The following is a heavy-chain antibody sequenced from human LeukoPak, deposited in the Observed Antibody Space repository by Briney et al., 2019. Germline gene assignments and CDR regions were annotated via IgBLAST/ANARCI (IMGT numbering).Heavy chain of an antibody. CDR2: ISPYSGHA. Sequence: GASVKVSCKASGYTFYTYGLSWVRQAPGQGLEWMGWISPYSGHANYAQKLQGRVTMTTDTSTSTAYMELRSLRSDDTAMYYGARDPGVYSSGSYAPGWFDPWGQGSLVTVSS. CDR3: ARDPGVYSSGSYAPGWFDP. J-gene: IGHJ5*02. CDR1: GYTFYTYG. V-gene: IGHV1-18*04. D-gene: IGHD6-19*01.